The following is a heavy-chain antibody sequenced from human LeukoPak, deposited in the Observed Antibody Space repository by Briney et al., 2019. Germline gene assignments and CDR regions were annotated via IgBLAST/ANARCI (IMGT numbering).Heavy chain of an antibody. CDR2: IYTSGST. CDR1: GGSISSGSYY. V-gene: IGHV4-61*02. Sequence: SQTLSLTCTVSGGSISSGSYYWSWIRQPAGKGLEWIGRIYTSGSTNYNPSLKSRVTMSVDTSKNQFSLKLGSVTAADTAVYYCASSSSQRRYYYYYMDVWGKGTTVTISS. J-gene: IGHJ6*03. CDR3: ASSSSQRRYYYYYMDV. D-gene: IGHD6-13*01.